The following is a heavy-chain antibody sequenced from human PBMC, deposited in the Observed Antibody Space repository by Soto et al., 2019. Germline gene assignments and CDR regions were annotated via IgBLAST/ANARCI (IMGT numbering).Heavy chain of an antibody. V-gene: IGHV4-30-4*01. D-gene: IGHD3-9*01. CDR2: IYYSGST. Sequence: QVQLQESGPGLVKPSQTLSLTCTVSGGSISSGDYYWSWIRQPPGKGLEWIGYIYYSGSTYYNPSLKSRVTISVDTSKNQFSLKLSSVTAADTAVYYCAREFRYYDILTGTAHGWFDPWGQGTLVIVSS. J-gene: IGHJ5*02. CDR1: GGSISSGDYY. CDR3: AREFRYYDILTGTAHGWFDP.